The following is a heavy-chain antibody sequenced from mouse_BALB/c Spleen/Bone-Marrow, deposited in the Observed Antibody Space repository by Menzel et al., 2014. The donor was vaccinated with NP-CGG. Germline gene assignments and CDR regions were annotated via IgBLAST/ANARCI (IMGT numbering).Heavy chain of an antibody. Sequence: QVQLQQSGPGLVAPSQSLSITCTVSGFSLTSYGVHWVRQPPGKGLEWLGIIWAGGSTNYNSALMSRLSISKDNSKSQVFLKMNSLQTDDTAMCFCAIAYFGNYNYYFDYWGQGTTLTVSS. D-gene: IGHD2-10*01. CDR1: GFSLTSYG. V-gene: IGHV2-9*02. CDR3: AIAYFGNYNYYFDY. J-gene: IGHJ2*01. CDR2: IWAGGST.